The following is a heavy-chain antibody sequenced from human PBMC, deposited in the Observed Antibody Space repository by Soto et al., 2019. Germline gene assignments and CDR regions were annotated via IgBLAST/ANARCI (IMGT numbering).Heavy chain of an antibody. Sequence: SETLSLTCTVSGGSISSYYWNWIRQPPGKGLEWIGYIYYRGNTNHNPSLKSRVTISVDTSKNQFSLKLSSVTAADTAVYYCARQPGYYDILTGYSTYYFDYWGQGTPVT. D-gene: IGHD3-9*01. V-gene: IGHV4-59*08. CDR3: ARQPGYYDILTGYSTYYFDY. CDR1: GGSISSYY. CDR2: IYYRGNT. J-gene: IGHJ4*02.